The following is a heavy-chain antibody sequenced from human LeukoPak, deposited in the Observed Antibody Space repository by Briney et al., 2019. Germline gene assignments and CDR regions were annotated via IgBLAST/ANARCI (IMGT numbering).Heavy chain of an antibody. Sequence: PSETLSLTCAVYGGSFSGYYWSWIRQPPGKGLEWIGEINHSGSTNYKPSLKSRVTISVDTSKNQFSLKLSSVTAADTAVYYCARGPPYCGGDCYSSFDYWGQGTLVTVSS. V-gene: IGHV4-34*01. J-gene: IGHJ4*02. CDR3: ARGPPYCGGDCYSSFDY. CDR2: INHSGST. D-gene: IGHD2-21*02. CDR1: GGSFSGYY.